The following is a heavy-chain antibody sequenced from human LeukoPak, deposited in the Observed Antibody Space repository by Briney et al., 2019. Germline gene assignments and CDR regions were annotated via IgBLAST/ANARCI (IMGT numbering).Heavy chain of an antibody. V-gene: IGHV3-74*01. Sequence: GGSLRLSCAASGFTFSSYWMHWVRQAPGKGLVWVSRINGDGSSTSYADSVKGRFTISRDNAKNTLYLQMNSLGAEDTAVYYCASRYCSGGSCPADYWGQGTLVTVSS. D-gene: IGHD2-15*01. CDR3: ASRYCSGGSCPADY. J-gene: IGHJ4*02. CDR2: INGDGSST. CDR1: GFTFSSYW.